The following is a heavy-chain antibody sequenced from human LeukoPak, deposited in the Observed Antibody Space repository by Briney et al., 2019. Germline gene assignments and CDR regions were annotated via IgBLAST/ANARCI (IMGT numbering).Heavy chain of an antibody. V-gene: IGHV1-8*02. CDR3: AREVGYCSSTSCYLNYYYYYYMDV. Sequence: ASVKVSCKASGYTFTGYYMHWVRQAPGQGLEWMGWMNPNSGNTGYAQKFQGRVTMTRNTSISTAYMELSSLRSEDTAVYYCAREVGYCSSTSCYLNYYYYYYMDVWGKGTTVTVSS. CDR2: MNPNSGNT. CDR1: GYTFTGYY. D-gene: IGHD2-2*01. J-gene: IGHJ6*03.